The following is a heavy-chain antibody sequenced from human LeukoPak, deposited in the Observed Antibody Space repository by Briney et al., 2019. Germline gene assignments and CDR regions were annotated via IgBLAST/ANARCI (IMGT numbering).Heavy chain of an antibody. CDR1: GFIFSTYT. CDR3: ARDSGRVGATVILDY. J-gene: IGHJ4*02. D-gene: IGHD1-26*01. CDR2: IKQDGSEK. Sequence: PGGSLRLSCAASGFIFSTYTMNWVRQSPGKGLEWVANIKQDGSEKYYVDSVKGRFTISRDNAKNSLYLQMNSLRAEDTAVYYCARDSGRVGATVILDYWGQGTLVTVSS. V-gene: IGHV3-7*01.